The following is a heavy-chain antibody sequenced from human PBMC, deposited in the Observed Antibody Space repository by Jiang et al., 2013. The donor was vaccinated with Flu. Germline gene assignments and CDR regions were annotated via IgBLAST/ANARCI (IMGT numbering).Heavy chain of an antibody. CDR1: GFTFGDYG. J-gene: IGHJ4*02. Sequence: CTASGFTFGDYGMSWFRQAPGKGLEWVGFIRSKLYHGTTDYAASVKGRFTISRDDSKSIAYLQMSSLRTEDTAVYYCTRDLVRDIIMIPATYFDSWGQGTLVTVSS. CDR2: IRSKLYHGTT. CDR3: TRDLVRDIIMIPATYFDS. V-gene: IGHV3-49*03. D-gene: IGHD2-2*01.